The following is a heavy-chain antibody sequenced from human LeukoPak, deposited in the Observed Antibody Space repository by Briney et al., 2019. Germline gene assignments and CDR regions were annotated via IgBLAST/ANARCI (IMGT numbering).Heavy chain of an antibody. CDR3: AKGGAFGEVLVIANWFDP. CDR2: ISSSGGAT. J-gene: IGHJ5*02. D-gene: IGHD3-10*01. Sequence: PGGSLRLSCAASGFTFSNHAMTWVRQAPGKGLEWVSAISSSGGATYYAGSVKGRFTISRDNSKNTLYLQMNSLKAEDTAVYYCAKGGAFGEVLVIANWFDPWGQGTLVTVSS. V-gene: IGHV3-23*01. CDR1: GFTFSNHA.